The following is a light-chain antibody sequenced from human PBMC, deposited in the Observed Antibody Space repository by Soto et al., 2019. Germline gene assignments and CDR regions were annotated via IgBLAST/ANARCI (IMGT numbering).Light chain of an antibody. V-gene: IGKV3-15*01. CDR1: QSVSSD. CDR2: GAS. CDR3: QQYNNWPRT. J-gene: IGKJ1*01. Sequence: EIVMTQSPATLSVSPVERVTLSCMASQSVSSDLAWYHQKPGQAPRLLIYGASTRATGIPARFSGSGSGTEFTLTINSLQSEDFAVYYCQQYNNWPRTFGQGTKVDIK.